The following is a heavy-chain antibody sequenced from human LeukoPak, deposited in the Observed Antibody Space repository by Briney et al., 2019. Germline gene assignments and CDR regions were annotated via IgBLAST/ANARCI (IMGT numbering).Heavy chain of an antibody. CDR1: GFTFSNYA. V-gene: IGHV3-23*01. D-gene: IGHD1-1*01. Sequence: GGSLRLSCAASGFTFSNYAMNWVRQAPGKGLEWVSGISGSGGSTYYADSVKGRSTISRDNSKNTMFLQMNSLRAEDTAVYYCARTRQNVNAFDIWGQGTMVTVSS. CDR2: ISGSGGST. CDR3: ARTRQNVNAFDI. J-gene: IGHJ3*02.